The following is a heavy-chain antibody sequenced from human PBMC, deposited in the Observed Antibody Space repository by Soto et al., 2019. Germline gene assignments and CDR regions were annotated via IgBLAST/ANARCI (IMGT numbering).Heavy chain of an antibody. D-gene: IGHD6-19*01. J-gene: IGHJ6*02. CDR1: GFTFSSYA. CDR2: ISYDGSNK. Sequence: QVQLVESGGGVVQPGRSLRLSCAASGFTFSSYAMHWVRQAPGKGLEWVAVISYDGSNKYYADSVKGRFTISRDNSKNTLYLQMNSLRAEDTAVYYCARDGWLVGPALGLYYYYYGMDVWGQGTTVTVSS. CDR3: ARDGWLVGPALGLYYYYYGMDV. V-gene: IGHV3-30-3*01.